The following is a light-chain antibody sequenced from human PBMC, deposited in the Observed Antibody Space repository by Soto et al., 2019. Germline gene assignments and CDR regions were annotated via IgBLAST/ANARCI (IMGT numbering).Light chain of an antibody. Sequence: EIVLTQSPGTLSLSPGERATLSCRASQSVSNSYLAWYQQKPGRAPRLLIYGASSRATDIPDRFSGSGSGTDFTLTISRLEPVDSAVYYCQQFSSYPLTFGGGTKVEIK. CDR1: QSVSNSY. CDR3: QQFSSYPLT. J-gene: IGKJ4*01. V-gene: IGKV3-20*01. CDR2: GAS.